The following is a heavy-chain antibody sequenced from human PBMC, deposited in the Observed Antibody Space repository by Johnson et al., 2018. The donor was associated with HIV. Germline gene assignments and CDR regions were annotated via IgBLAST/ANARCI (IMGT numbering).Heavy chain of an antibody. Sequence: QVQLVESGGGVVQPGRSLRLSCAASKFTFSSYAMHWVRQAPGKGLAWVAIISYDGINKYYADAVKGRFTISRDNSNHTLYLQMNSLRAEDTAVYYCARAVPSEQDANYYDSSHYFDAFHIWGQGTLVTVSS. CDR1: KFTFSSYA. V-gene: IGHV3-30*04. CDR3: ARAVPSEQDANYYDSSHYFDAFHI. D-gene: IGHD3-22*01. CDR2: ISYDGINK. J-gene: IGHJ3*02.